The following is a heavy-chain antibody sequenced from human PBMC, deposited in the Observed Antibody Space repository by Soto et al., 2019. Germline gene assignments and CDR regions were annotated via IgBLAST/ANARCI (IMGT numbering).Heavy chain of an antibody. Sequence: ASVKVSCKASGYTFTSYGISWVRQAPGQGLEWMGWISAYNGNTNYAQKLQGRVTMTTDTSTSTAYMELRSLRSDDTAVYYCARVVVVPAAMREYYYYYMDVWGKGTTVTVSS. CDR2: ISAYNGNT. CDR3: ARVVVVPAAMREYYYYYMDV. V-gene: IGHV1-18*01. D-gene: IGHD2-2*01. J-gene: IGHJ6*03. CDR1: GYTFTSYG.